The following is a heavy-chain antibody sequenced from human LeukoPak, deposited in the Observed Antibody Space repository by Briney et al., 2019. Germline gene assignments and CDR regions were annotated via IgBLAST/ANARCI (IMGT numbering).Heavy chain of an antibody. V-gene: IGHV3-30-3*01. D-gene: IGHD2-15*01. CDR2: ISYDRSKI. Sequence: GGSLRLSCAVSGFTFSSFAVHWVRQAPGKGLEWVAVISYDRSKIYYADSVKGRFTISRDNSKNTVYLQMNSLTTEDTAMYYCARDQSSGGRWLDYWGRGTLVTVSS. CDR3: ARDQSSGGRWLDY. J-gene: IGHJ4*02. CDR1: GFTFSSFA.